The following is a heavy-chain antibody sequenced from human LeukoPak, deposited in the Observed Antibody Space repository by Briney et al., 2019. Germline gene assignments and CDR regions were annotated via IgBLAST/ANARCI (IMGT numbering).Heavy chain of an antibody. J-gene: IGHJ5*02. CDR3: ARDRLPPPGVYCFDP. D-gene: IGHD5-12*01. CDR1: GFTFSTYA. Sequence: GGSLRLSCAASGFTFSTYAMHWVRQAPGQGLEWVAAISSDGNHKHFADSVKGRFTISRDNSKNTLFLQMSSLRPEDTAVYYCARDRLPPPGVYCFDPWGQGTLVTVSS. CDR2: ISSDGNHK. V-gene: IGHV3-30-3*01.